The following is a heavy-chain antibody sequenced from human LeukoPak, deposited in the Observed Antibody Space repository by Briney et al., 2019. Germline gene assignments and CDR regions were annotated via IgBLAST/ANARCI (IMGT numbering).Heavy chain of an antibody. CDR3: ARLGCSSTSCYDFDY. CDR1: GGSFSGYY. CDR2: INHSGST. Sequence: PSETLSLTCAVYGGSFSGYYWSWIRQPPGKGLEWIGEINHSGSTNYNPSLKSRVTISVDTSKNQFSLKLSSVTAADTAVYYCARLGCSSTSCYDFDYWGQGTLVTVSS. V-gene: IGHV4-34*01. D-gene: IGHD2-2*01. J-gene: IGHJ4*02.